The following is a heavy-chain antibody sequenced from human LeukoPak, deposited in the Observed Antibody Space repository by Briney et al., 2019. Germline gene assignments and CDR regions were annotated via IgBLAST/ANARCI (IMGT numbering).Heavy chain of an antibody. CDR3: ARGQTIVGATGDF. CDR1: GGSFSGYY. V-gene: IGHV4-34*01. CDR2: INHSGST. J-gene: IGHJ4*02. D-gene: IGHD1-26*01. Sequence: SSETLSLTCTVSGGSFSGYYWSWIRQPPGKGLEWIGEINHSGSTNYNPSLKSRVTISVDTSKNQFSLKLSSVTAADTAVYYCARGQTIVGATGDFWGQGTLVTVSS.